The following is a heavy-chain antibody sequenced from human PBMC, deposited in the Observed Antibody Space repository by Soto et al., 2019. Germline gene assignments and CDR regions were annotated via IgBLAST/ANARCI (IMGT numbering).Heavy chain of an antibody. V-gene: IGHV4-39*01. Sequence: SETLSLTCTFSGCSLSSSIYYLGWIRQPPGKGLEWIGSIYYSGSTYYNPSLKSRVTISVDTSKNQFSLKLSSVTAADTAVYYCARPTMVTEWGQGTMVTVSS. J-gene: IGHJ3*01. CDR3: ARPTMVTE. CDR1: GCSLSSSIYY. CDR2: IYYSGST. D-gene: IGHD3-10*01.